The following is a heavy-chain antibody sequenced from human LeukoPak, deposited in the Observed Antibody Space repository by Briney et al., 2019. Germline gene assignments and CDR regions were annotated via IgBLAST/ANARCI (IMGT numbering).Heavy chain of an antibody. V-gene: IGHV3-21*01. CDR2: ISSSSSYI. CDR1: GFTFSSYS. D-gene: IGHD4-17*01. CDR3: ARDLTTVTDYYGMDV. Sequence: GGSLRLSSAASGFTFSSYSMNWVRQAPGKGLEWVSSISSSSSYIYYADSVKGRFTISRDNAKNSLYLQMNSLRAEDTAVYYCARDLTTVTDYYGMDVWGQGTTVTVSS. J-gene: IGHJ6*02.